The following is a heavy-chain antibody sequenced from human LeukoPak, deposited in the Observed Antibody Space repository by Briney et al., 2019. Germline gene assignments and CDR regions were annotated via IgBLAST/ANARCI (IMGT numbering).Heavy chain of an antibody. CDR2: IYYSGST. D-gene: IGHD4-17*01. CDR1: GGSISSSSYY. CDR3: ARHDYGDYVNYYYYMDV. Sequence: PSETLSLTCTVSGGSISSSSYYWGWIRQPPGKGLERIGSIYYSGSTYYNPSLKSRVTISVDTSKNQFSLKLSSVTAADTAVYYCARHDYGDYVNYYYYMDVWGKGTTVTISS. V-gene: IGHV4-39*01. J-gene: IGHJ6*03.